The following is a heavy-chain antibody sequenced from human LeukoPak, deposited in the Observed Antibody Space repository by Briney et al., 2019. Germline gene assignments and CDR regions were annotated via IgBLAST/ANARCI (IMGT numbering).Heavy chain of an antibody. CDR1: GGTFSSYA. Sequence: SVKVSCKTSGGTFSSYAISWVRQAPGQGLEWMGRIIPILGIANYAQKFQGRVTITADKSTSTAYMELSSLRSEDTAVYYCARADIVVVPADYYYYGMDVWGQGTTVTVSS. V-gene: IGHV1-69*04. CDR2: IIPILGIA. CDR3: ARADIVVVPADYYYYGMDV. D-gene: IGHD2-2*01. J-gene: IGHJ6*02.